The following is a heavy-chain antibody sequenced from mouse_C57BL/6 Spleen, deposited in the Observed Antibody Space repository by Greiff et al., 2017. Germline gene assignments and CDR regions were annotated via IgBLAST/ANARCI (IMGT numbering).Heavy chain of an antibody. V-gene: IGHV1-18*01. CDR3: SRPIVTTRAMDY. D-gene: IGHD2-5*01. J-gene: IGHJ4*01. Sequence: VQLQQSGPELVKPGASVKIPCKASGYTFTDYNMDWVKQSHGKSLEWIGDINPNNGGTIYNQKFKGKATLTVDKSSSTAYMELRSLTSEDTAVYYCSRPIVTTRAMDYWGQGTSVTVSS. CDR1: GYTFTDYN. CDR2: INPNNGGT.